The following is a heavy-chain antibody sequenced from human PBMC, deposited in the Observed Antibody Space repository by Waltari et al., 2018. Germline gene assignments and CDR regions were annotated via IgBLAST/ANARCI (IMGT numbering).Heavy chain of an antibody. CDR3: ARDSARGTRDAFDI. CDR1: GYTFTSYG. V-gene: IGHV1-18*01. J-gene: IGHJ3*02. D-gene: IGHD1-1*01. Sequence: QVQLVQSGVEVKKPGASVKVSCKASGYTFTSYGISWVRQAPGQGLEWMGWFSASNGNTNYAQKLPGRVTITTDTSTSTAYMELRSLRSDDTAVYYCARDSARGTRDAFDIWGQGTMVTVSS. CDR2: FSASNGNT.